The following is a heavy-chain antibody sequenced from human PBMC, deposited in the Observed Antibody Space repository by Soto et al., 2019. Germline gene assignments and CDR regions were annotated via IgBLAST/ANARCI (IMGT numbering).Heavy chain of an antibody. D-gene: IGHD6-19*01. CDR3: EKGRAHSSGWPNLDY. CDR1: GFTFSSYG. V-gene: IGHV3-30*18. CDR2: ISYDGSNK. J-gene: IGHJ4*02. Sequence: GGSLRLSCAASGFTFSSYGMHWVRQAPSKGLEWVAVISYDGSNKYYADSVKGRFTISRDNSKNTLYLQMNSLRAEDTAVYYCEKGRAHSSGWPNLDYWGQGTLVTVSS.